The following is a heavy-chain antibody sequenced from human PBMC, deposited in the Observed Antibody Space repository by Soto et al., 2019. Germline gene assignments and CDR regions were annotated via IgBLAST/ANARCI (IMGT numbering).Heavy chain of an antibody. CDR3: AHDFGSGNNPLFAY. Sequence: GGSLRISCAVYGFSLTPATMWCVRLAPGKGLQWVSTISDDGKTTWYADSVKGRFTMFRDVSEDTLFLQMDYLRVEDSVLYYCAHDFGSGNNPLFAYCGQGT. CDR2: ISDDGKTT. J-gene: IGHJ4*02. V-gene: IGHV3-23*01. D-gene: IGHD3-10*01. CDR1: GFSLTPAT.